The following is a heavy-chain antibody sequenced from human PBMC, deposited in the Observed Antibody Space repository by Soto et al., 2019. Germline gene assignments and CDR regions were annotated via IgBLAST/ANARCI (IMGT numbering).Heavy chain of an antibody. CDR1: GGSFSGYC. Sequence: SETLSLTCAVYGGSFSGYCWSWIRQPPGKGLEWIGEINHSGSTNYNPSLKSRVTISVDTSKNQFSLKLSSVTAADTAVYYCAREGYGSGSQLYYYYGMDVWGQGPTVT. V-gene: IGHV4-34*01. CDR3: AREGYGSGSQLYYYYGMDV. J-gene: IGHJ6*02. CDR2: INHSGST. D-gene: IGHD3-10*01.